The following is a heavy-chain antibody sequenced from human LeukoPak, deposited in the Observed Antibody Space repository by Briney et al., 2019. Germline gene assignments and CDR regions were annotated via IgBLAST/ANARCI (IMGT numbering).Heavy chain of an antibody. D-gene: IGHD6-19*01. V-gene: IGHV3-21*01. J-gene: IGHJ4*02. CDR3: AIIAVAAGNNDY. CDR1: GFTFSSYS. Sequence: PGGSLRLSCAASGFTFSSYSMNWVRQAPGKGLEWVSSISSSSSYIYYADSVKGRFTISRDNAKNSLYLQMNSLRAEDTAVYYCAIIAVAAGNNDYWGQGTLVTVSS. CDR2: ISSSSSYI.